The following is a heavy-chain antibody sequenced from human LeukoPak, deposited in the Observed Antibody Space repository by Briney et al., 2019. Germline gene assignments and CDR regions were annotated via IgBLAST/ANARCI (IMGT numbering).Heavy chain of an antibody. Sequence: SETLSLTCTVSGGSITSYYWTWIRQPPGKGLEWIGYIYYSGSTNYNPSLKSRVTISVDTSKNQFSLKLSSVTAADTAVYYRARGTTATTPPRYYYGMDVWGQGTTVTVSS. CDR3: ARGTTATTPPRYYYGMDV. CDR1: GGSITSYY. J-gene: IGHJ6*02. V-gene: IGHV4-59*01. D-gene: IGHD4-17*01. CDR2: IYYSGST.